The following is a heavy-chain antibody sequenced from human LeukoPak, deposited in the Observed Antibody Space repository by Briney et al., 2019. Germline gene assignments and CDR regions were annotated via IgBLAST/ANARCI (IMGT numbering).Heavy chain of an antibody. D-gene: IGHD6-13*01. CDR3: AREIVADRYFDY. V-gene: IGHV4-59*01. J-gene: IGHJ4*02. CDR1: GGSISSYY. Sequence: SETLPLTCTVSGGSISSYYWSWIRQPPGKGLEWIGYIYYSGSTNYNPSLKSRVTISVDTSKNQFSLKLSSVTAADTAVYYCAREIVADRYFDYWGQGTLVTVSS. CDR2: IYYSGST.